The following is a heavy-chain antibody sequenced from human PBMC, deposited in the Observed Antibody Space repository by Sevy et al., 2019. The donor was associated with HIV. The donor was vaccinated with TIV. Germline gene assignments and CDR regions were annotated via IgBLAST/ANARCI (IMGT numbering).Heavy chain of an antibody. Sequence: GGSLRLSCAASGFSFSQYSMNWVRQAPGKGLEWLSYISGTSGTIYYAASVKGRFTISRDNAKNSVYLQMNSLRDEDTAVYYCARVVLYYDANYCDYGGQGALVTVSS. CDR1: GFSFSQYS. CDR2: ISGTSGTI. J-gene: IGHJ4*02. CDR3: ARVVLYYDANYCDY. V-gene: IGHV3-48*02. D-gene: IGHD3-22*01.